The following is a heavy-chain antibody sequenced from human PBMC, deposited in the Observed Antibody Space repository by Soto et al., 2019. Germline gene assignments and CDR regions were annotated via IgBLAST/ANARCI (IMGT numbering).Heavy chain of an antibody. CDR3: ARGGVLLWFGELLYVARATLDV. CDR2: MNPNSGNT. V-gene: IGHV1-8*01. Sequence: ASVKVSCKASGYTFTSYDINWVRQATGQGLEWMGWMNPNSGNTGYAQKFQGRVTMTRNTSISTAYMELSSLRSEDTAVYYCARGGVLLWFGELLYVARATLDVWGKGTTVTVSS. D-gene: IGHD3-10*01. J-gene: IGHJ6*04. CDR1: GYTFTSYD.